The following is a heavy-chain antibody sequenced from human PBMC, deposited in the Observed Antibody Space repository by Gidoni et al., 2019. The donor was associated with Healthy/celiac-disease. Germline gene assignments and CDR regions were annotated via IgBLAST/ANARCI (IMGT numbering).Heavy chain of an antibody. V-gene: IGHV3-21*01. D-gene: IGHD3-10*01. J-gene: IGHJ6*02. Sequence: EVQLVESGGGLVKPGGSLRLSCAASGFTFSSYSMNWVRQAPGKGLEWVSSISSSSSYIYDADSVKGRFTISRDNAKNSLYLQMNSLRAEDTAVYYCAFRPGVHYYGMDVWGQGTTVTVSS. CDR1: GFTFSSYS. CDR3: AFRPGVHYYGMDV. CDR2: ISSSSSYI.